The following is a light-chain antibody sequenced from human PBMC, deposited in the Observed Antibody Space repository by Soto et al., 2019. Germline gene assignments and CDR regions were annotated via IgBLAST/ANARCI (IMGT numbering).Light chain of an antibody. J-gene: IGKJ5*01. CDR2: DTS. Sequence: EIVLTQSPATLSSSPGERATLSCRASQTVSNKLAWYQHKPGQAPRLLIYDTSNRATGIPARFSGSGSGTDFTLTISRLEPEDFAVYYCQQYGSSPITFGQGTRLEIK. V-gene: IGKV3-20*01. CDR1: QTVSNK. CDR3: QQYGSSPIT.